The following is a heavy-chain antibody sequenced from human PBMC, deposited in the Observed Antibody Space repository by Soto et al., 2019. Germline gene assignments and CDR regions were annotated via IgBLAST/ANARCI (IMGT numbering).Heavy chain of an antibody. J-gene: IGHJ3*02. CDR1: GGSISSSSYY. Sequence: SETLSLTCTVSGGSISSSSYYWGWIRQPPGKGLEWIGSIYYSGSTYYNPSLKSRVTISVDTSKNQFSLKLSSVTAADTAVYYCARQGDTIFPLDIWGQGTMVTVSS. CDR2: IYYSGST. CDR3: ARQGDTIFPLDI. V-gene: IGHV4-39*01. D-gene: IGHD3-3*01.